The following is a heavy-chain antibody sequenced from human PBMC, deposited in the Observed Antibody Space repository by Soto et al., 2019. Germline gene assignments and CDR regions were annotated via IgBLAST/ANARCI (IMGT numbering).Heavy chain of an antibody. J-gene: IGHJ6*03. V-gene: IGHV4-59*01. Sequence: SETLSLTCTVSGGSISSYYWSWIRQPPGKGLEWIGYIYYSGSTNYNPSLKSRVTISVDTSKNQFSLKLSSVTAADTAVYYCARERVGPYYYYMDVWGKGTTVTVSS. CDR2: IYYSGST. CDR1: GGSISSYY. CDR3: ARERVGPYYYYMDV. D-gene: IGHD1-26*01.